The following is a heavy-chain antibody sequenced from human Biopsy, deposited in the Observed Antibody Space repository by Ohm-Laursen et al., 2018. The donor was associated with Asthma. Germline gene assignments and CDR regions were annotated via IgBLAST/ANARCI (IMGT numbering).Heavy chain of an antibody. V-gene: IGHV4-59*07. Sequence: SDTLSLTCTVSGGSISSDYWSWLRQSPGKGLEWIGYISYSVEYSGSTNYNPSPKSRVTISADTSKNQFHLNLSSVTAADTAVYFCARAAITGIRGWFDPWGRGTQVTVSS. CDR3: ARAAITGIRGWFDP. J-gene: IGHJ5*02. CDR2: ISYSVEYSGST. D-gene: IGHD1-20*01. CDR1: GGSISSDY.